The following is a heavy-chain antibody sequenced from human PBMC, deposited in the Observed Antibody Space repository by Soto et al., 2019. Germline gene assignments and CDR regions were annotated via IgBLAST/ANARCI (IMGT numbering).Heavy chain of an antibody. Sequence: EVQLVESGGGLVQPGGSLRLSCTASGFIVSNTYVNWVRQAPGKGLEWVSVISNRGDTHYADSVRGRFSLSRDISDNTLHLQMNNLRGEDTAVSYCAREPRYCRGGSCSITGDAYDIWGQGTMVTVSS. D-gene: IGHD2-15*01. V-gene: IGHV3-66*01. CDR2: ISNRGDT. J-gene: IGHJ3*02. CDR3: AREPRYCRGGSCSITGDAYDI. CDR1: GFIVSNTY.